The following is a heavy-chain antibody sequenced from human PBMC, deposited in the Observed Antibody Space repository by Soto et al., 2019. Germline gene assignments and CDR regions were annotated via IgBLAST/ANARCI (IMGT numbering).Heavy chain of an antibody. J-gene: IGHJ6*02. CDR2: IIPIFGTS. Sequence: QVQLVQSGAEVKKPGSSVKVSCKASECTFSSYAISWVRQAPGQGLEWMGGIIPIFGTSNYAQKIHVTVTITADDSTSIAYMELSSLRSVDTVVYYCARVGGTTVTYYYYGIDVWGQGTTVIVSS. D-gene: IGHD4-17*01. CDR1: ECTFSSYA. CDR3: ARVGGTTVTYYYYGIDV. V-gene: IGHV1-69*01.